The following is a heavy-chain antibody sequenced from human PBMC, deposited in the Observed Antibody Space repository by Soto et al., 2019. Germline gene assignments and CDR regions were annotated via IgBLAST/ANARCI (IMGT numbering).Heavy chain of an antibody. V-gene: IGHV3-30-3*01. Sequence: QVQLVESGGGVVQPGRSLRLSCEGSGFTFSGYSIHWVRQAPGKRLEWVAVVSPDGSRKYYADSVKGRFTIPRDNSQDTVYLQMNSLRSEDTAIYFCARDVWHCGSDTCYFYGMDVWGQGTTITVSS. CDR1: GFTFSGYS. J-gene: IGHJ6*02. CDR2: VSPDGSRK. D-gene: IGHD3-16*01. CDR3: ARDVWHCGSDTCYFYGMDV.